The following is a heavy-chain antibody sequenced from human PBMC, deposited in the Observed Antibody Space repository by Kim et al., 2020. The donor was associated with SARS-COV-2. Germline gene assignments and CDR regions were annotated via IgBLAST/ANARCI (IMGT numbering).Heavy chain of an antibody. J-gene: IGHJ6*01. CDR1: GFAFRNYW. CDR2: IDTDGTST. D-gene: IGHD3-22*01. CDR3: ARDYYDSSGYYNGLDV. Sequence: GGSLRLSCAASGFAFRNYWMHWVRQAPGKGLVWVSHIDTDGTSTTYADSVKGRFTISRDNAKNTLSLQMNSLRAEDTAVYYCARDYYDSSGYYNGLDVWG. V-gene: IGHV3-74*01.